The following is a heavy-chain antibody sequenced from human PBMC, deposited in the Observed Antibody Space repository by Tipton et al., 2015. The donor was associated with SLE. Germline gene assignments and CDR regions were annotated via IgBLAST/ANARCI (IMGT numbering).Heavy chain of an antibody. CDR3: ARHLSGYYGPSFDY. Sequence: TLSLTCTVSGGSISDYYWTYIRQPPGKGLEWIGHVHYSGSTNYNPSLKSRVTISVDTSKNQLSLKLSSVTAADTAVYFCARHLSGYYGPSFDYWGQGTLVTVSS. D-gene: IGHD3-10*01. J-gene: IGHJ4*02. V-gene: IGHV4-59*01. CDR1: GGSISDYY. CDR2: VHYSGST.